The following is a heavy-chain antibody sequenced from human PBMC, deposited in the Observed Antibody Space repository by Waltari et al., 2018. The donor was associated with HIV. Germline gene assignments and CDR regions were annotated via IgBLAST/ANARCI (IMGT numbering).Heavy chain of an antibody. Sequence: EVQLVESGGDLVQPGGSLSLSCAASGFNFRSYWMHWIRQIPGKGMVWVSHISTDGSDTSYLESVKGRFTISRDNSKNTLYLQMNRLRVEDTAIYYCTRDLSTYGHEFDYWGQGTLVTVAS. V-gene: IGHV3-74*01. CDR1: GFNFRSYW. CDR3: TRDLSTYGHEFDY. D-gene: IGHD3-16*01. J-gene: IGHJ4*02. CDR2: ISTDGSDT.